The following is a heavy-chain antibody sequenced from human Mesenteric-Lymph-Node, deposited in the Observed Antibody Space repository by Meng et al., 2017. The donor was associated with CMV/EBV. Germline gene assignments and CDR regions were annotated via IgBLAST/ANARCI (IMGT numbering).Heavy chain of an antibody. V-gene: IGHV4-31*11. J-gene: IGHJ4*02. CDR2: IYYSGTT. Sequence: AGSGGSISSGGYYWTWIRQRPGKGLDWIGYIYYSGTTCFNPSLKSRVTMSVDTSENQFSLNLNSVTAADTAVYYCARSLSGSYSFDSWGQGTLVTVSS. CDR3: ARSLSGSYSFDS. CDR1: GGSISSGGYY. D-gene: IGHD1-26*01.